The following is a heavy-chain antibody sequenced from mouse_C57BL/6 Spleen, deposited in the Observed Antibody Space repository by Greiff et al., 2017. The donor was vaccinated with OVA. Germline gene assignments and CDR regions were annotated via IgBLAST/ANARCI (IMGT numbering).Heavy chain of an antibody. CDR2: IYPGSGNT. CDR1: GYTFTDYY. Sequence: VKLMESGAELVRPGASVKLSCKASGYTFTDYYINWVKQRPGQGLEWIGRIYPGSGNTYYNEKFKGKATLTAEKSSSTAYMKLSSLTSEDSAVYFCARAPLYCGSNYYAMDYWGQGTTVTVSS. J-gene: IGHJ4*01. D-gene: IGHD1-1*01. CDR3: ARAPLYCGSNYYAMDY. V-gene: IGHV1-76*01.